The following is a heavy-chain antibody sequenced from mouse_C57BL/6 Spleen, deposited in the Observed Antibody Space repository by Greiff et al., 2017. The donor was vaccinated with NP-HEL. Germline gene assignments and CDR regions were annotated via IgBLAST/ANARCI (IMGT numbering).Heavy chain of an antibody. CDR2: ILPSIGRT. J-gene: IGHJ1*03. V-gene: IGHV15-2*01. D-gene: IGHD2-4*01. CDR3: ARGNYDYDSPHWYFDV. Sequence: QVQLKESGSELRSPGSSVKLSCKDFDSEVFPIAYMSWVRQKPGHGFEWIGGILPSIGRTIYGEKFEDKATLDADTLSNTAYLELNSLTSEDSAIYYCARGNYDYDSPHWYFDVWGTGTTVTVSS. CDR1: DSEVFPIAY.